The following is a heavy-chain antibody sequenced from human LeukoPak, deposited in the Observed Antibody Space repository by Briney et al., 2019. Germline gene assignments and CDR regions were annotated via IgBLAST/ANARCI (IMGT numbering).Heavy chain of an antibody. D-gene: IGHD6-13*01. CDR2: INPNTGGT. V-gene: IGHV1-2*02. Sequence: ASVKVSCKASGYTFTGHYMHWVRQAPEQGLEWMGWINPNTGGTNYAQMFQDRVTMTSDTSINIVYMELSGLKSDDTAMYYCARYSSSWRGNWPDPWGQGTLVTVSS. CDR3: ARYSSSWRGNWPDP. CDR1: GYTFTGHY. J-gene: IGHJ5*02.